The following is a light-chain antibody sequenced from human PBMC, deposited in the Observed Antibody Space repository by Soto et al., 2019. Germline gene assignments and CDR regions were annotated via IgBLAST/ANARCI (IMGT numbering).Light chain of an antibody. J-gene: IGKJ1*01. Sequence: EGVVTQSPDTQSLSPGETATLSCRASQSVSSSVAWYQHKPGQSPRLVVYSGDKRAPGIPPRFSGSGSGTDFTLTISSLESDDFAIYYCQQRYSWLRAFGPGTKVDIK. CDR2: SGD. CDR1: QSVSSS. V-gene: IGKV3-11*01. CDR3: QQRYSWLRA.